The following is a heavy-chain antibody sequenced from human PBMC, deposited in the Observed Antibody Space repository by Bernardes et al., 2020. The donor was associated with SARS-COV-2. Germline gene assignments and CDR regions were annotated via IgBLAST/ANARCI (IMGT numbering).Heavy chain of an antibody. J-gene: IGHJ6*02. D-gene: IGHD3-16*01. Sequence: ASMKVSCKASGHTTAIHWVRQAPGHSLEWMGWINAGNHDTKYSQKFQGRITITRDTAANTAYMELSSLRSEDSAVYYCARGGGIEYYFGFDVWGQGTTVTVSS. CDR1: GHTTA. CDR2: INAGNHDT. V-gene: IGHV1-3*01. CDR3: ARGGGIEYYFGFDV.